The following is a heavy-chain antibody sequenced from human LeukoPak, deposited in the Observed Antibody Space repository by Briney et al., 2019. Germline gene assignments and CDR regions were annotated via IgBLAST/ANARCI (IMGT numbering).Heavy chain of an antibody. D-gene: IGHD3-3*01. J-gene: IGHJ4*02. CDR3: ARDPRYDFWSGYAYYFDY. Sequence: GGSLRLSCAASGFTFRSYAMSWVRQAPGKGLEWVSSVSGSGGITYYADSVKGRFTISRDNAKNSLYLQMNSLRDEDTAVYYCARDPRYDFWSGYAYYFDYWGQGTLVTVSS. CDR1: GFTFRSYA. V-gene: IGHV3-23*01. CDR2: VSGSGGIT.